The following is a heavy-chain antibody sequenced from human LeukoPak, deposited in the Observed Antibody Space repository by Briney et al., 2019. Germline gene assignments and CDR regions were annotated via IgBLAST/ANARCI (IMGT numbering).Heavy chain of an antibody. CDR3: ARHDRSGYDSRGLFDY. V-gene: IGHV4-59*08. CDR2: IYYSGST. CDR1: GGSISSYY. Sequence: SETLSLTCTVSGGSISSYYWSWIRQPPGKGLEWIGYIYYSGSTNYNPSLKSRVTISVDTSKNQFSLNLSSVTAADTAVYYCARHDRSGYDSRGLFDYWGQGTLVTVSS. J-gene: IGHJ4*02. D-gene: IGHD5-12*01.